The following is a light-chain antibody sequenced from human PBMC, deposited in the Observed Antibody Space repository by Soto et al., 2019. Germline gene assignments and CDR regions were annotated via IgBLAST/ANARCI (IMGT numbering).Light chain of an antibody. Sequence: QSALTQPRSVSGSPGQSVTISCTGTSSDVGGYNYVSWYQQHPGKAPKLMIYDVSKRPSGVPDRFSGSKSGNTASLTISGLQAEDEADYYYCSYAGSYTFVFGTGTRSPS. CDR3: CSYAGSYTFV. V-gene: IGLV2-11*01. J-gene: IGLJ1*01. CDR2: DVS. CDR1: SSDVGGYNY.